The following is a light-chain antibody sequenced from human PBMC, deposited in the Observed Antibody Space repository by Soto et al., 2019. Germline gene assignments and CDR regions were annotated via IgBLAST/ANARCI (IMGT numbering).Light chain of an antibody. CDR3: SSYTSRGTLV. V-gene: IGLV2-14*03. J-gene: IGLJ2*01. CDR1: SSDVGGYKY. CDR2: DVS. Sequence: QSALTQPASVSGSPGQSVTISCTGTSSDVGGYKYVSWYQQHPDIAPKLIIYDVSNRPSGISDRFSGSKSCNTASLTISGLQADDEADYYCSSYTSRGTLVFGGGTKLTVL.